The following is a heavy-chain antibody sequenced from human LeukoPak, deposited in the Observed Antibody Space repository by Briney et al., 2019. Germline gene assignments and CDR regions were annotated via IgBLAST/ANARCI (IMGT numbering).Heavy chain of an antibody. CDR2: ISAYNGNT. CDR1: GYTFTSYG. V-gene: IGHV1-18*01. J-gene: IGHJ4*02. Sequence: ASVKVSCKASGYTFTSYGISWVRQAPGQGLEWMGWISAYNGNTNYAQKLQGRVTMTTDTSTSTAYMELRSLRSDDTAVYYCAREDRASSNWNYLDYWGQGTLVTVSS. CDR3: AREDRASSNWNYLDY. D-gene: IGHD1-1*01.